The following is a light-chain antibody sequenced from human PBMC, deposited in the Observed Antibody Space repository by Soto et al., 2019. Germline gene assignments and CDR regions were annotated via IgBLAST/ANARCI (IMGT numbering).Light chain of an antibody. CDR3: QQRSSGVN. V-gene: IGKV3-11*01. J-gene: IGKJ5*01. CDR2: DTS. Sequence: EIVLTQSPATLSLSPGERATLSCRASESISTYLGWYQQKPGQPPRPLIYDTSNRATGIPARFSGSGSGTDFTITIRSLEAEDYAVYFCQQRSSGVNFGQGTRLQIK. CDR1: ESISTY.